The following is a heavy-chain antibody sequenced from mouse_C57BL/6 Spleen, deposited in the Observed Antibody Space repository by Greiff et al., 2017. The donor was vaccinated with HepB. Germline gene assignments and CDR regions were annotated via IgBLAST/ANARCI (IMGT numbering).Heavy chain of an antibody. CDR3: TPPYYGSSPFAY. D-gene: IGHD1-1*01. CDR2: IDPENGDT. V-gene: IGHV14-4*01. Sequence: EVQLQQSGAELVRPGASVKLSCTASGFNLKDNNMHWVKQRPEQGLEWMGWIDPENGDTEYASKFQGKATITADTSSNTAYLQLSSLTSEDTAVYYCTPPYYGSSPFAYWGQGTLVTVSA. CDR1: GFNLKDNN. J-gene: IGHJ3*01.